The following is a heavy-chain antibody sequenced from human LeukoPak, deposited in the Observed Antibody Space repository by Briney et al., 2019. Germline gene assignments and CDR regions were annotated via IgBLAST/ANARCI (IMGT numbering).Heavy chain of an antibody. CDR2: IIPILGIA. D-gene: IGHD6-19*01. Sequence: SVKVSCKASGYTFTGYYMHWVRQAPGQGLEWMGRIIPILGIANYAQKFQGRVTITADKSTSTAYMELSSLRSEDTAVYYCARIGESGWFDYWGQGTLVTVSS. CDR1: GYTFTGYY. V-gene: IGHV1-69*02. CDR3: ARIGESGWFDY. J-gene: IGHJ4*02.